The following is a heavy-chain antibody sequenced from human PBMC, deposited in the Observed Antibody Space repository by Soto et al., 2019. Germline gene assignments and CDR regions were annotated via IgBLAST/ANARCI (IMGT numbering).Heavy chain of an antibody. D-gene: IGHD6-6*01. CDR2: IIPIFGTA. Sequence: GASVKVSYKASGGTFSSYAISWVRQAPGQGLEWMGGIIPIFGTANYAQKFQGRVTITADESTSTAYMELSSLRSEDTAVYYCARDSEARLSYGMDVWGQGTTVTVSS. J-gene: IGHJ6*02. CDR1: GGTFSSYA. V-gene: IGHV1-69*13. CDR3: ARDSEARLSYGMDV.